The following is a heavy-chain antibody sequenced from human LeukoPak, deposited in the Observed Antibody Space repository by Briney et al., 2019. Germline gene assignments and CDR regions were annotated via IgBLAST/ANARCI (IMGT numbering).Heavy chain of an antibody. CDR3: ARVPPSVGEATSQYFQD. V-gene: IGHV3-74*01. Sequence: GGSLRLSCATSGFTFSTYWMHWVRQAPGKGLLWVSRINTDGSITNYADSVKGRFTISRDNAKNTLYLQMNSLRSEDTAVYYCARVPPSVGEATSQYFQDWGQGTLVTVSS. CDR1: GFTFSTYW. D-gene: IGHD1-26*01. CDR2: INTDGSIT. J-gene: IGHJ1*01.